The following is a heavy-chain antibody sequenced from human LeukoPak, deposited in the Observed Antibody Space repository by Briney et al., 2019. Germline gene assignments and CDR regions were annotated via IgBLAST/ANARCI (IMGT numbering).Heavy chain of an antibody. Sequence: GGSLRLSCAASGFTVSSNYMSWVRQAPGKGLEWVSVIYSGGSTYYADSVKGRFTISRDNSKNTLYLQMNSLRAEDTAVYYCAKVAPMVRGVIINPFFDYWGQGTLVTVSS. CDR3: AKVAPMVRGVIINPFFDY. V-gene: IGHV3-66*01. D-gene: IGHD3-10*01. CDR2: IYSGGST. J-gene: IGHJ4*02. CDR1: GFTVSSNY.